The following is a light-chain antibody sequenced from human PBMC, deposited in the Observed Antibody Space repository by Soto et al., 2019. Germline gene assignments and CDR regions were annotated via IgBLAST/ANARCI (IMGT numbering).Light chain of an antibody. V-gene: IGKV1-12*01. J-gene: IGKJ3*01. CDR1: EDINTW. CDR2: SAS. Sequence: DIQMTQSPSSVSASVGDRVTITCRASEDINTWVAWYQQKPGKAPKLLIHSASTLHSGVPSRFSGSASGTDFTLTISSPQPEDFATYYCQQANSFPFTFGPGTKVDLK. CDR3: QQANSFPFT.